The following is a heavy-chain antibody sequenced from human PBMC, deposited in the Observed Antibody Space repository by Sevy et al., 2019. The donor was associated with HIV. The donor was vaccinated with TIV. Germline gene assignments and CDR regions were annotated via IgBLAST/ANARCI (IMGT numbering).Heavy chain of an antibody. J-gene: IGHJ4*02. V-gene: IGHV1-46*01. D-gene: IGHD3-9*01. CDR1: GYTFTSKY. CDR2: INPSGGST. CDR3: ARDSDNYDILTGYYPFDY. Sequence: ASVKVSCKASGYTFTSKYMHWVRQAPGQGLEWMGIINPSGGSTSYAQKFQGRVTMTRDTSTSTVLMELSSLRSEDTAVYYCARDSDNYDILTGYYPFDYWGQGTLVTVSS.